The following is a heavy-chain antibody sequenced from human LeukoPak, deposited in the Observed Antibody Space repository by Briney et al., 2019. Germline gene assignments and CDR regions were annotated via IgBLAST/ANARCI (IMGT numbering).Heavy chain of an antibody. J-gene: IGHJ4*02. CDR3: ARDAHYDSSGYYAY. D-gene: IGHD3-22*01. CDR1: GGTFSSYA. Sequence: SVKDSCKASGGTFSSYAISWVRQAPGQGLEWMGRIIPILGLSKYAQKFQGRVTITADKSTSTVYMELSSLRSEDTAVYYCARDAHYDSSGYYAYWGQGTLVTVSS. V-gene: IGHV1-69*04. CDR2: IIPILGLS.